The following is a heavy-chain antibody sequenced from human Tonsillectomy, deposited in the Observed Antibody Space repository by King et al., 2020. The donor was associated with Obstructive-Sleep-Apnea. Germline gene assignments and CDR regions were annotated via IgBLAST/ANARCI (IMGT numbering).Heavy chain of an antibody. CDR1: GYSFTSYW. CDR3: ARPSHNWNYGGLHFDY. J-gene: IGHJ4*02. V-gene: IGHV5-51*01. Sequence: VQLVQSGAEVKKPGESLKISCKGSGYSFTSYWIGWVRQMPGKGLEWMGIIYPGDSDTRYSPSFQGQVTISADKSISTAYLQWSSLKASDTAMYYCARPSHNWNYGGLHFDYWGQGTLVTVSS. CDR2: IYPGDSDT. D-gene: IGHD1-7*01.